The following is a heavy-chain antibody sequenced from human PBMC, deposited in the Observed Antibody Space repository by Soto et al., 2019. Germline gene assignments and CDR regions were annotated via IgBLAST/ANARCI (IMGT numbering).Heavy chain of an antibody. V-gene: IGHV4-30-2*03. Sequence: SETLSLTCAVSGGSISSGGYSWSWIRQPPGKGLEWIGCIYHSGSTYYNPSLKSRVTISVDTSKNQFSLKLSSVTAADTAVYYCARNEIQPYGMDVWGQGTTVTVSS. CDR1: GGSISSGGYS. D-gene: IGHD2-2*01. J-gene: IGHJ6*02. CDR2: IYHSGST. CDR3: ARNEIQPYGMDV.